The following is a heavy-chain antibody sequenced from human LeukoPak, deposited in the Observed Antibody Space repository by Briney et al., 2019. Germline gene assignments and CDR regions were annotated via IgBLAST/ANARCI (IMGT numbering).Heavy chain of an antibody. CDR3: ARDRGYSFFDS. V-gene: IGHV3-7*01. CDR1: GFTFSSYS. D-gene: IGHD2-15*01. J-gene: IGHJ4*02. Sequence: GGSLRLSCAASGFTFSSYSMNWVRQAPGKGLEWVANIKQDGSEKYYVDSVKGRFTISRDNAKNSLSLQMNSLRAEDTAVYYCARDRGYSFFDSWGQGTLVTVSS. CDR2: IKQDGSEK.